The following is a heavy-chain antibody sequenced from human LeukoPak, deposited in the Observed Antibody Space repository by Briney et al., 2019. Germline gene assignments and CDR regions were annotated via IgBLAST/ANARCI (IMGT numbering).Heavy chain of an antibody. V-gene: IGHV4-4*07. CDR2: ICTSGST. D-gene: IGHD6-6*01. CDR3: ARAKAEDSSSHGHLVY. J-gene: IGHJ4*02. CDR1: GGSISSYY. Sequence: AETLSLTCTVSGGSISSYYWSWIRQPAGKGLEWIGRICTSGSTNYNPSLKSRLTMSVDTSKNQFSLKQISVTAADTAVFYCARAKAEDSSSHGHLVYWLQPTLVTVSS.